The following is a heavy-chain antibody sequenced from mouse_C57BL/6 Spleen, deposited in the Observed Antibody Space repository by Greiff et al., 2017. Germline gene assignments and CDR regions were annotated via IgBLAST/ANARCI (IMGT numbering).Heavy chain of an antibody. CDR2: IRLKSDNYAT. J-gene: IGHJ2*01. V-gene: IGHV6-3*01. Sequence: EVKLVESGGGLVQPGGSMKLSCVASGFTFSNYWMNWVRQSPEKGLEWVAQIRLKSDNYATHYAESVKGRFTISRDDSKSSVYLQMNNLRAEDTGIYYCTVLLYYYGSRDYWGQGTTLTVSS. CDR3: TVLLYYYGSRDY. CDR1: GFTFSNYW. D-gene: IGHD1-1*01.